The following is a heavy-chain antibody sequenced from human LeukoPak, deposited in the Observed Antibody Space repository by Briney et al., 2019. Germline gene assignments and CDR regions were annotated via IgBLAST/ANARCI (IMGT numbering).Heavy chain of an antibody. CDR3: ARVPRIAARPSYYYYGMDV. CDR1: GFNFSIYW. J-gene: IGHJ6*02. V-gene: IGHV4-34*01. Sequence: PGGSLRLSCVASGFNFSIYWMSWIRQPPGKGLEWIGEINHSGSTNYNPSLKSRVTISVDTSKNQFSLKLSSVTAADTAVYYCARVPRIAARPSYYYYGMDVWGQGTMVTVSS. D-gene: IGHD6-6*01. CDR2: INHSGST.